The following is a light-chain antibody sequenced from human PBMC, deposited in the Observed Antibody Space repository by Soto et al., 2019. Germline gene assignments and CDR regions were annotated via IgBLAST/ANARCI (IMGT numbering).Light chain of an antibody. V-gene: IGKV3-15*01. CDR2: GAS. Sequence: EIGMTQSPATLSVSPGERATLSCRASQSVSSNLAWYQQTPGQAPRLLIYGASTRATGIPARFSGSGSGTELTLTLSSLQSEDFAVYYCQQYNNWPPFTFGPGTKVDI. J-gene: IGKJ3*01. CDR1: QSVSSN. CDR3: QQYNNWPPFT.